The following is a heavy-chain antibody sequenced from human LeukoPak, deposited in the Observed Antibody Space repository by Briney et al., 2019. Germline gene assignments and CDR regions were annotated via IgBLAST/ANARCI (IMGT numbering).Heavy chain of an antibody. CDR2: IYYGGST. Sequence: SETLSLTCTVSGGSISSSSYYWGWIRQPPGRGLEWIGSIYYGGSTYYNPSPKSRVTISVDTSKNQFSLKLSSVTAADTAVYYCARSPYDYGALDYWGQGTLVTVSA. D-gene: IGHD4-17*01. V-gene: IGHV4-39*07. CDR3: ARSPYDYGALDY. J-gene: IGHJ4*02. CDR1: GGSISSSSYY.